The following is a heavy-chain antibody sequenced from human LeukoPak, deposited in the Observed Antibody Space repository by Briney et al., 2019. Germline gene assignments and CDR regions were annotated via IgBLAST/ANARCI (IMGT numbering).Heavy chain of an antibody. CDR1: GGSISSGDYY. V-gene: IGHV4-30-4*01. J-gene: IGHJ4*02. Sequence: SQTLSLTCTVSGGSISSGDYYWSWIRQPPGKGLEWIGYIYYSGSTYYNPSLKSRVTISVHTSKNQFSLKLSSVTAADTAVYYCARVLLWFGELSHFDYWGQGTLVTVSS. CDR3: ARVLLWFGELSHFDY. CDR2: IYYSGST. D-gene: IGHD3-10*01.